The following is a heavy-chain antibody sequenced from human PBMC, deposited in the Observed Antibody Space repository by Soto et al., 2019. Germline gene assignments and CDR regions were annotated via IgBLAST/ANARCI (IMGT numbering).Heavy chain of an antibody. CDR3: AHSGEPPSFDY. J-gene: IGHJ4*01. V-gene: IGHV2-5*08. CDR2: IYWDDDK. Sequence: TLSLTCNVSGASIISGDYYWILIRQPPGKALEWLALIYWDDDKRYSPSLKSRLTITKDTSKNQVVLTMTNMDPVDTATYYCAHSGEPPSFDYWGQGTLVTVSS. CDR1: GASIISGDYY. D-gene: IGHD1-26*01.